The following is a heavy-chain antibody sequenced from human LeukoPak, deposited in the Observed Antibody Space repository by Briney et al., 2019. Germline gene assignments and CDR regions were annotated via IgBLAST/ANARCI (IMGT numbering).Heavy chain of an antibody. CDR2: INPNSGGT. CDR1: GYTFTGYY. J-gene: IGHJ4*02. V-gene: IGHV1-2*02. CDR3: ARADIVVVPAAITL. Sequence: ASVKVSCEASGYTFTGYYMHWVRQAPGQGLEWMGWINPNSGGTNYAQKFQGRVTMTRDTSISTAYMELSRLRSDDTAVYYCARADIVVVPAAITLWGQGTLVTVSS. D-gene: IGHD2-2*01.